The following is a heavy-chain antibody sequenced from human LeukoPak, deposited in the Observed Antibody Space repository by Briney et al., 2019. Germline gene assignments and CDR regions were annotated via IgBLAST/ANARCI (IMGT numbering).Heavy chain of an antibody. D-gene: IGHD2-15*01. J-gene: IGHJ4*02. V-gene: IGHV3-53*01. CDR2: IYSGGST. Sequence: GGSLRLSCAASGFTVSSNYMSWVRQAPGKGLEWVSLIYSGGSTYYADSVKGRFTISRDNSKNTLYLQMNSLRAEDIAVYYCAREGPYCGGGICYRKYFFDYWGEGTLVSVFS. CDR3: AREGPYCGGGICYRKYFFDY. CDR1: GFTVSSNY.